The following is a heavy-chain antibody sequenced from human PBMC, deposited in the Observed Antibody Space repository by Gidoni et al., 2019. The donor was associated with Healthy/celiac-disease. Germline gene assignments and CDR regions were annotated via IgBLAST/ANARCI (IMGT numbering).Heavy chain of an antibody. D-gene: IGHD6-13*01. CDR2: IIPILGIA. CDR3: ARDVLRSRYPHDY. Sequence: SGGTFSSYAISWVRQAPGQGLEWMGRIIPILGIANYAQKFQGRVTITADKSTSTAYMELSSLRSEDTAVYYCARDVLRSRYPHDYWGQGTLVTVSS. CDR1: GGTFSSYA. J-gene: IGHJ4*02. V-gene: IGHV1-69*04.